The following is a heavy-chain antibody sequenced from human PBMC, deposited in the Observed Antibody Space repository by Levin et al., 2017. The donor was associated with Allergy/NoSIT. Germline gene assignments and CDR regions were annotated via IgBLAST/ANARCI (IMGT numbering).Heavy chain of an antibody. CDR3: ARGLSGEGYFDL. CDR1: GGSFSAYY. CDR2: INHSGGT. Sequence: SGGSLRLSCAVYGGSFSAYYWNWIRQPPGKGLEWIGEINHSGGTSYSPSLKSRVTISVDTSTNQFSLNLSSVTAADTAVYFCARGLSGEGYFDLWGRGTLVTVSS. V-gene: IGHV4-34*01. D-gene: IGHD3-16*01. J-gene: IGHJ2*01.